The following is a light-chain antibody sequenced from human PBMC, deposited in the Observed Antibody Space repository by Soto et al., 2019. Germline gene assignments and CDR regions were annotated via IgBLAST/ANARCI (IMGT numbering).Light chain of an antibody. CDR1: QGISNF. CDR2: AAS. J-gene: IGKJ1*01. Sequence: DIQMTQSPSSLSASVGDRVTITCRASQGISNFLAWHQQKPGKVPKLLIYAASTLQSGVPSRFSGSVSGTDFTLTITRLQPEDVATYYCQKYNSAPWTFGQGTKVEIK. V-gene: IGKV1-27*01. CDR3: QKYNSAPWT.